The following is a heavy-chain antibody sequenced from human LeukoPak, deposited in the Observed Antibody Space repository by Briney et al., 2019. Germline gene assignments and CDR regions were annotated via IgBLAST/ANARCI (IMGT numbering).Heavy chain of an antibody. Sequence: GRSLTLSCVVSGFSFSDYWMTWVRQAPGKGLEFVANIKQDGSYTNYVDSVKGRFTISRDNARNLLYLQMNSLRVEDTVVYYRVRDNWDGYFDHWGEGDLVTVSS. V-gene: IGHV3-7*04. CDR2: IKQDGSYT. CDR1: GFSFSDYW. D-gene: IGHD1-26*01. J-gene: IGHJ4*02. CDR3: VRDNWDGYFDH.